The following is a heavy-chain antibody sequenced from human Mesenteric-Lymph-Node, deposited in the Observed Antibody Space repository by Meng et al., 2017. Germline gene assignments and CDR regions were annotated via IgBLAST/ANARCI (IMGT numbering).Heavy chain of an antibody. CDR1: GGSFSGYY. V-gene: IGHV4-34*01. CDR2: IYHSGRT. Sequence: QVQLQQWGAGLLKPSETLSLICAVCGGSFSGYYCRWIRQPPGKGLEWIGEIYHSGRTNYNPSVKSRVSMSVDKSQNHFSLRLSSVTAADTAVYYCTTLYGDSISWGQGTLVTVSS. J-gene: IGHJ4*02. D-gene: IGHD4-17*01. CDR3: TTLYGDSIS.